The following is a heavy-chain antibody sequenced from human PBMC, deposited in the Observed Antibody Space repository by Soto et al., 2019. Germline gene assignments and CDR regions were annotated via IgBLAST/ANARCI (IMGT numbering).Heavy chain of an antibody. D-gene: IGHD5-12*01. CDR3: AREMAGYGSVWPYYGMDV. Sequence: GASVKVSCKASGYTFTSYGISWVLQAPGQGLEWMGWISAYNGNTNYAQKLQGRVTMTTDTSTSTAYMELRSLRSDDTAVYYCAREMAGYGSVWPYYGMDVWGQGTTVTVSS. CDR1: GYTFTSYG. V-gene: IGHV1-18*01. CDR2: ISAYNGNT. J-gene: IGHJ6*02.